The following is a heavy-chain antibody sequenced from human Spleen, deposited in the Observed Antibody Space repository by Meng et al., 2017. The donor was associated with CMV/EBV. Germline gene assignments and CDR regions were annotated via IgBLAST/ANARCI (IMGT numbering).Heavy chain of an antibody. Sequence: SVKVSCKASGGTFNNYAISWVRQAPGQGLEWMGGTIPIFNTPKYAQKFQGRVTVTRDESTSTAYMELSGLRFEDTAVYYCATTGRANYDFWSGNQYFFVLWGQGTQVTVSS. CDR1: GGTFNNYA. V-gene: IGHV1-69*05. J-gene: IGHJ4*02. CDR3: ATTGRANYDFWSGNQYFFVL. CDR2: TIPIFNTP. D-gene: IGHD3-3*01.